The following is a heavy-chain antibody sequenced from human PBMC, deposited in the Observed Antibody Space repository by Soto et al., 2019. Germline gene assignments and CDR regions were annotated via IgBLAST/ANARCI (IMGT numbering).Heavy chain of an antibody. CDR2: ISGNGGST. CDR1: GFTFSSGA. D-gene: IGHD6-19*01. J-gene: IGHJ4*02. V-gene: IGHV3-23*01. Sequence: EVQLLESGGGLVQPGGSLRLSCAASGFTFSSGAMNWVRQAPGKGLEWVSTISGNGGSTYYADSVKGRFTISRDNSKNTQYLQMNSLRAEDTAVYYCAKEDSSGWYDDYWGQGTLVTVSS. CDR3: AKEDSSGWYDDY.